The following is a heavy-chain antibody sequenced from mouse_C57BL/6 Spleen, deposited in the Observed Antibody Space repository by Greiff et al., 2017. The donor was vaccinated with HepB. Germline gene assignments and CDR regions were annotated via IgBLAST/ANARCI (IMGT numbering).Heavy chain of an antibody. D-gene: IGHD1-1*01. J-gene: IGHJ1*03. CDR2: LWTGGGT. Sequence: QVQLKESGPGLVAPSQSLSITCTVSGFSLTSYAISWVRQPPGKGLEWLGVLWTGGGTNYNSALKSRLSISKDNSKSQVFLKMNSLQTDDTARYYCARNCGTTVVAKNWYFDVWGTGTTVTVSS. CDR1: GFSLTSYA. CDR3: ARNCGTTVVAKNWYFDV. V-gene: IGHV2-9-1*01.